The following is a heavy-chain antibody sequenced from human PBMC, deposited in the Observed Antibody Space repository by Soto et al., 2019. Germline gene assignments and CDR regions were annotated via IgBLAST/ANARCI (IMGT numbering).Heavy chain of an antibody. CDR3: AGVYDSSGYYWGDAFDI. V-gene: IGHV4-4*07. D-gene: IGHD3-22*01. J-gene: IGHJ3*02. CDR2: IYTSGST. CDR1: GGSISSYY. Sequence: QVQLQESGPGLVKPSETLSLTCTVSGGSISSYYWSWIRQPAGKGLEWIGRIYTSGSTTYNPSLKSRVTMSVDTSKNQFSLKLNSVTAADTAVFYCAGVYDSSGYYWGDAFDIWGQGTMVTVSS.